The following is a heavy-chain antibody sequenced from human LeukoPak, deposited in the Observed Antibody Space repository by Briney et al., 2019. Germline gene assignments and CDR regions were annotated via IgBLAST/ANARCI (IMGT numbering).Heavy chain of an antibody. CDR2: ISNSGSSI. J-gene: IGHJ4*02. CDR1: GFTFSDSY. D-gene: IGHD3-9*01. Sequence: KSGGSLRLSCAASGFTFSDSYMTWIRQAPGKGLEWVSYISNSGSSIYYADSVKGRFTTSRDNAKSSLYLQMNSLRAEDTAVYYCAKDPRGLSGYFDYWGQGTLVTVSS. CDR3: AKDPRGLSGYFDY. V-gene: IGHV3-11*04.